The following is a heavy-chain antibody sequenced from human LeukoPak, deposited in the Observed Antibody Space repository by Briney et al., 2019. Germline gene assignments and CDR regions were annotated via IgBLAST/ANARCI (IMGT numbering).Heavy chain of an antibody. D-gene: IGHD1-26*01. CDR2: IFISGST. J-gene: IGHJ3*02. CDR3: AKDRRSGSHGDAFDI. CDR1: RGSISSGFYY. Sequence: SETLSLTCTVSRGSISSGFYYWNWIRQPAGKGLEWIGRIFISGSTNYNPSLKSRVTISVDTSKNQFSLKLTSVTAAHTAVYYCAKDRRSGSHGDAFDIWGQGTMVTVSS. V-gene: IGHV4-61*02.